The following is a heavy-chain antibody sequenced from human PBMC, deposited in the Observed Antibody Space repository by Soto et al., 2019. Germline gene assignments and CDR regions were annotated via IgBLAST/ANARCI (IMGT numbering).Heavy chain of an antibody. D-gene: IGHD2-15*01. CDR1: GFTFRNQW. CDR2: ISWNGNFT. V-gene: IGHV3-9*01. J-gene: IGHJ4*02. Sequence: EVQLEESGGGSVQLGESLRVSCVASGFTFRNQWMHWVRQAPGKGLEWVSGISWNGNFTGYADSVKGRFTISRDNAKNSLFLQMRSLSLEDTALYYCVGGSWFDWGQGTLVTVSS. CDR3: VGGSWFD.